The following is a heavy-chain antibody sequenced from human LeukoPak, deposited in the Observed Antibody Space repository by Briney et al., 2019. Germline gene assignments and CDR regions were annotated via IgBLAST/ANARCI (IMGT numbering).Heavy chain of an antibody. D-gene: IGHD3-22*01. CDR3: ARERRPDYYDSSGYYDRVRPLNWFDP. CDR2: INPNSGGT. V-gene: IGHV1-2*02. J-gene: IGHJ5*02. Sequence: ASVKVSCKASGYTFTGYYMHWVRQAPGQGLEWMGWINPNSGGTNYAQKSQGRVTMTRDTSISTAYMELSRLRSDDTAVYYCARERRPDYYDSSGYYDRVRPLNWFDPWGQGTLVTVSS. CDR1: GYTFTGYY.